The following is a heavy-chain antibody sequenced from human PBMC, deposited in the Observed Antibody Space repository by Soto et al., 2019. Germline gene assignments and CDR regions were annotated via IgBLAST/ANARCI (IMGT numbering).Heavy chain of an antibody. Sequence: HLQLQESDSGLVRPSQTLSLTCTVSGGSVTTGGYSWTWVRQPPGKGLEWLGYIFHSGSTFSNPTFKTRAALSADTSKNQFSLKLSSVTAADTAVYFCASLTLMFAFEGWGQGTLVAVSS. J-gene: IGHJ3*01. D-gene: IGHD3-10*02. CDR2: IFHSGST. CDR1: GGSVTTGGYS. CDR3: ASLTLMFAFEG. V-gene: IGHV4-30-2*01.